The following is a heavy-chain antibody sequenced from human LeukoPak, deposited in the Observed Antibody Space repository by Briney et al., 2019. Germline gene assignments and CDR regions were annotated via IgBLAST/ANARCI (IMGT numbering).Heavy chain of an antibody. CDR1: GFTFSSYA. Sequence: GGSLRLSSAASGFTFSSYAMSWVRQAPGKGLEWVSAISGSGGSTYYADSVKGRFTISRDNSKNTLYLQMNSLRAEDTAVYYCAKDSGYYYDSSGYSDYWGQGTLVTVSS. CDR3: AKDSGYYYDSSGYSDY. D-gene: IGHD3-22*01. J-gene: IGHJ4*02. CDR2: ISGSGGST. V-gene: IGHV3-23*01.